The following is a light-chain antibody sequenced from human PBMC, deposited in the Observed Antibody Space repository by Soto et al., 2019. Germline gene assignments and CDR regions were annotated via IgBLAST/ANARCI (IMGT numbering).Light chain of an antibody. CDR3: CSYAGTYTI. CDR1: SSNIGSNY. CDR2: RNN. V-gene: IGLV1-47*01. Sequence: QSVLTQPPSASGTPGQRVTISCSGSSSNIGSNYVNWYQQLPGTAPKLLINRNNQRPSGVPDRFSGSKFGTSASLAISGLRSEDEADYYCCSYAGTYTIFGGGTKLTVL. J-gene: IGLJ2*01.